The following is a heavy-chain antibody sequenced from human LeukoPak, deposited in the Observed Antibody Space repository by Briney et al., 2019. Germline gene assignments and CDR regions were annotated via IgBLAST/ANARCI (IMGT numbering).Heavy chain of an antibody. D-gene: IGHD6-6*01. CDR3: ASYRYGSSFAFDI. V-gene: IGHV3-48*03. CDR2: ISNSGSTI. Sequence: PGGSLRLSCAASGFTFSSYEINWVRQAPGKGLEWVSYISNSGSTIYYADSVKGRFTVSRDNAKNSLYLQMNSLRAEDTAVYYCASYRYGSSFAFDIWGQGTMVTVSS. J-gene: IGHJ3*02. CDR1: GFTFSSYE.